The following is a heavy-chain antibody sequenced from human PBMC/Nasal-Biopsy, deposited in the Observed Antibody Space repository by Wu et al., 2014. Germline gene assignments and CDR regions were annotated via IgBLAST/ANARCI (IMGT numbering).Heavy chain of an antibody. J-gene: IGHJ4*02. Sequence: LRLSCAASGFNFDTYAMSWVRQAPGKGLEWVSLITYSGTDTFYADSVKGRFTISRDNSKNTLYLQMNSLRADDTAVYYCAKPRIVGTNHFDHWGQGTLVTVSS. D-gene: IGHD1-26*01. CDR1: GFNFDTYA. CDR3: AKPRIVGTNHFDH. CDR2: ITYSGTDT. V-gene: IGHV3-23*01.